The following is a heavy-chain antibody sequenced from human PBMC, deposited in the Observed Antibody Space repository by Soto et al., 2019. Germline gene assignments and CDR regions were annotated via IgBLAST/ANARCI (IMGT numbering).Heavy chain of an antibody. CDR3: ASVISGDSEYYFDY. V-gene: IGHV4-31*03. CDR2: IYHSGRT. D-gene: IGHD4-17*01. J-gene: IGHJ4*02. CDR1: GVSINSGGYY. Sequence: SETLSLTCTVSGVSINSGGYYWGWIRQHPGKGLEWIGNIYHSGRTYYNPSLKSRVIMSVDTSKNHFSLNLNSVTAADTAMYFCASVISGDSEYYFDYWGQGTLVTVSS.